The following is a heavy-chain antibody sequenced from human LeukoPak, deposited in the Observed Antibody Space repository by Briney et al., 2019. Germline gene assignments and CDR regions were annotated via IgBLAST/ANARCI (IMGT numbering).Heavy chain of an antibody. CDR2: IWYDGSNK. CDR1: GFTFSIYG. V-gene: IGHV3-33*01. CDR3: ARAMATIKFFDY. D-gene: IGHD5-24*01. Sequence: GRSLRLSCAASGFTFSIYGIHWVRQAPGKGLEWVATIWYDGSNKYYADSVKGRFTISRDNSKNTLYLQMDSLRAEDTAVYYCARAMATIKFFDYWGQGTLVTVSS. J-gene: IGHJ4*02.